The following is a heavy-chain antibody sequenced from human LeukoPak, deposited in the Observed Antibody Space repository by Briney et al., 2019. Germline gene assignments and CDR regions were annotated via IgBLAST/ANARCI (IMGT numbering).Heavy chain of an antibody. CDR1: GFTFSSYW. V-gene: IGHV3-7*01. CDR2: IKQDGSEK. CDR3: ARDQADYGGNQPNDY. Sequence: GGSLRLSCAASGFTFSSYWMSWLRQAPGKGLEWVANIKQDGSEKYYVDSVKGRFTISRDNAKNSLYLQMNSLRAEDTAVYYCARDQADYGGNQPNDYWGQGTLVTVSS. J-gene: IGHJ4*02. D-gene: IGHD4-23*01.